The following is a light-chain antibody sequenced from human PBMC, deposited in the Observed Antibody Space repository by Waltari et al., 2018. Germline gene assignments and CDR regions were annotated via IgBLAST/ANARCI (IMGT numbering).Light chain of an antibody. J-gene: IGLJ3*02. CDR1: SGDIGVYNY. Sequence: QSALTQPASVSASPGQSITISCTGTSGDIGVYNYVSWYQQHPGNAPKLMIYEVIHRPSGVSNRFAGSKSGNTASLTISGLQAEDEAYYYCMSYTTTITWVFGGGTKLTVL. CDR3: MSYTTTITWV. CDR2: EVI. V-gene: IGLV2-14*03.